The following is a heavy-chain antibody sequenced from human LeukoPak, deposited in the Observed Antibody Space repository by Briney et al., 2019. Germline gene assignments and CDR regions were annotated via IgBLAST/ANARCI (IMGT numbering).Heavy chain of an antibody. J-gene: IGHJ4*02. D-gene: IGHD5-12*01. V-gene: IGHV4-59*08. Sequence: SETLSLTCTVSGGSISSYYWSWIRQPPGKGLEWIGYILYSGTTNSNPSLKSRVAISVDTSKNQISLKLSSVTAADTAVYYCARMGGYSGYATHWGQGTLVTVSS. CDR3: ARMGGYSGYATH. CDR1: GGSISSYY. CDR2: ILYSGTT.